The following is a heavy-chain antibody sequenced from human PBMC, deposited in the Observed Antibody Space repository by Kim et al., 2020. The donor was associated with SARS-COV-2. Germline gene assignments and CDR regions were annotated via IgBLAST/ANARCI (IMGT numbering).Heavy chain of an antibody. CDR1: GFTFDDYA. D-gene: IGHD5-12*01. J-gene: IGHJ4*02. CDR3: AKGSGYSGYVHRDSPDD. V-gene: IGHV3-43D*03. Sequence: GGSLRLSCAASGFTFDDYAMHWVRQAPGKGLEWVSLISWDGGSTYYADSVKGRFTISRDNSKNSLYLQMNSLRAEDTALYYCAKGSGYSGYVHRDSPDDWGQGTLVTVSS. CDR2: ISWDGGST.